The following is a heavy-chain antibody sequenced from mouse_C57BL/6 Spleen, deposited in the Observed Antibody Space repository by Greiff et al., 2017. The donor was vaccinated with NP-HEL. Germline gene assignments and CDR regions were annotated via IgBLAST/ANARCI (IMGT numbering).Heavy chain of an antibody. J-gene: IGHJ4*01. CDR2: INPSSGYT. D-gene: IGHD1-1*01. CDR3: SIFITTVVATGDYYAMDY. Sequence: VQLQQSGAELAKPGASVKLSCKASGYTFTSYWMHWVKQRPGQGLEWIGYINPSSGYTKYNQKFKDKATLTADKSSSTAYMQLSSLTYEDSAVYYCSIFITTVVATGDYYAMDYWGQGTSVTVSS. CDR1: GYTFTSYW. V-gene: IGHV1-7*01.